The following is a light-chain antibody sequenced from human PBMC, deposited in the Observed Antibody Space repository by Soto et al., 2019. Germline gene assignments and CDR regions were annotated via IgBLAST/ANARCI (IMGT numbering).Light chain of an antibody. CDR1: QSISSW. V-gene: IGKV1-5*01. CDR3: QRYNIYST. J-gene: IGKJ5*01. Sequence: DIQMTQSPSTLSASVGDRVTITCRASQSISSWLAWYQQKPGKAPKLLIYDASSLESGVPSRFSGSGSGTEFTLTFSSLQPDDFATYYCQRYNIYSTFGQGTRLEIK. CDR2: DAS.